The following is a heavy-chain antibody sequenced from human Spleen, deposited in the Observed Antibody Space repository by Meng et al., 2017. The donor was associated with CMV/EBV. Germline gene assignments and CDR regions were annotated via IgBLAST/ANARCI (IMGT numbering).Heavy chain of an antibody. CDR3: ARGVPYYY. Sequence: GESLKISCAASGFTFRRCRMNWVRQAPGKGLEWVATVKEDGIEKYSVDPVKGRVSISRDNAENSLYLQMDSLRTEDTAVYYCARGVPYYYWGQGTLVTVSS. J-gene: IGHJ4*02. V-gene: IGHV3-7*01. CDR2: VKEDGIEK. D-gene: IGHD2-21*01. CDR1: GFTFRRCR.